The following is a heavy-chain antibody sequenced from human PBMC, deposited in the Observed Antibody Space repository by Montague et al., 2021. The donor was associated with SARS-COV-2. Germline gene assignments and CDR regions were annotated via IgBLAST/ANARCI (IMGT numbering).Heavy chain of an antibody. CDR3: ARHSVSEDGTFFRSYFDP. Sequence: SETLSLTCTVSGGTVRDYYWNWIRQTPRKGLEWIGYIFYNGYTKYDPSLESRATLSVDTPGNQFFLSLRSVTASGTATYFCARHSVSEDGTFFRSYFDPWGQGAQVIVSS. CDR1: GGTVRDYY. V-gene: IGHV4-59*08. CDR2: IFYNGYT. J-gene: IGHJ5*02. D-gene: IGHD1-1*01.